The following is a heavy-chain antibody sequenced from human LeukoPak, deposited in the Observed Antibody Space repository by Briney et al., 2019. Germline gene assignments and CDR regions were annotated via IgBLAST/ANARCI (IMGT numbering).Heavy chain of an antibody. V-gene: IGHV3-64D*09. CDR2: ISSNGGST. D-gene: IGHD7-27*01. Sequence: GGSLRLSGSASGFTFSSYAMHWVRQAPGKGLEYVSAISSNGGSTYYADSVKGRFTISRDNSKNTLYLQMSSLRAEDTAVYYCVKSNRGQAFDIWGQGTMVTVSS. J-gene: IGHJ3*02. CDR1: GFTFSSYA. CDR3: VKSNRGQAFDI.